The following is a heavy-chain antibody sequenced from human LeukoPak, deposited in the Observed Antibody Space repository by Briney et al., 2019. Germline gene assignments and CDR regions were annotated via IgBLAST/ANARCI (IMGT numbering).Heavy chain of an antibody. V-gene: IGHV3-30*04. J-gene: IGHJ6*02. CDR1: GFTFSSYA. CDR2: ISYDGSNK. CDR3: ARDYIVVQQPYGMDV. Sequence: GGSLRLCCAASGFTFSSYAMHWVRQAPGKGVEGVAVISYDGSNKYYADSEKGRFTISRDNSKNTLYLQMNSLRAEDTAVYYCARDYIVVQQPYGMDVWGQGTTVTVSS. D-gene: IGHD2-15*01.